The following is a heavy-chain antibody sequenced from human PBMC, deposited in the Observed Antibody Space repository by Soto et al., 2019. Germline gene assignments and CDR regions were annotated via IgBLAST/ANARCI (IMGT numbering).Heavy chain of an antibody. CDR2: ISYDGSNK. V-gene: IGHV3-30*18. J-gene: IGHJ4*02. D-gene: IGHD2-15*01. Sequence: GGSLRLSCAASGFTFSSYGMHWVRQAPGKGLEWVAVISYDGSNKYYADSVKGRFTISRDNPKNTLYLQMNSLRAEDTAVYYCAKESVYCSGGSCYATGFDYWGQGTLVTVSS. CDR3: AKESVYCSGGSCYATGFDY. CDR1: GFTFSSYG.